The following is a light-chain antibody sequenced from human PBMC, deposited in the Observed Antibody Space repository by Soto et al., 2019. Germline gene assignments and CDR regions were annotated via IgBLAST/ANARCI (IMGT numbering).Light chain of an antibody. CDR1: RGDVGSFNY. Sequence: QSVLTQPAAVSESPGQSITISCTGTRGDVGSFNYVSWYQLHPGKAPKLVIYDVSSRPSGVSSRFSGSKSGNTASLSISGLQAEDERDYYCASCSTGDTLHVFGSGTKV. J-gene: IGLJ1*01. CDR2: DVS. V-gene: IGLV2-14*01. CDR3: ASCSTGDTLHV.